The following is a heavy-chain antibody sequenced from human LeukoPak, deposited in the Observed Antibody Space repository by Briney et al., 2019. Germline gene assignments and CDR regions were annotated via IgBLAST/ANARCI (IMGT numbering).Heavy chain of an antibody. CDR1: GFTFSSYA. CDR2: VSGSGGRT. V-gene: IGHV3-23*01. D-gene: IGHD4-17*01. Sequence: GGSLRLSCAASGFTFSSYAMSWIRQAPGKGLEWVSGVSGSGGRTHYADSVKGRFTISRDNSKNTLHLQMNSLRAEDTAVYYCLSTVTADYWGQGTLVTVS. CDR3: LSTVTADY. J-gene: IGHJ4*02.